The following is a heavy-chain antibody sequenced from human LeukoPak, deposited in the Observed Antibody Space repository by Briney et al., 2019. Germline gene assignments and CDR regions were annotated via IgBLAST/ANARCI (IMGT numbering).Heavy chain of an antibody. CDR1: GGSISSYY. J-gene: IGHJ4*02. CDR2: IYYSGST. V-gene: IGHV4-59*01. CDR3: AQGTTKWPYYFDS. D-gene: IGHD2-2*01. Sequence: SETLSLTCTVSGGSISSYYWSWIRQPPGKGLEGIGYIYYSGSTYYNPSLKSRVTISVDTSKNQFSLKLISVTAADTAVYYCAQGTTKWPYYFDSWAQGTLVTVSS.